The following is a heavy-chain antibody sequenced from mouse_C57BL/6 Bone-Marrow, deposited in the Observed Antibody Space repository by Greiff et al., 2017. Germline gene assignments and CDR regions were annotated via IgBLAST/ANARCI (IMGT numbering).Heavy chain of an antibody. CDR1: GFTFSSYG. V-gene: IGHV5-6*01. CDR2: ISSGGSYT. CDR3: ARQPYNFDY. Sequence: EVKVVESGGDLVKPGGSLKLSCAASGFTFSSYGMSWVRQTPDKRLEWVATISSGGSYTYSPDSVKGRFTISRANAKNTLYLQMISLKSEDTAMYYCARQPYNFDYWGQGTTLTVSS. J-gene: IGHJ2*01.